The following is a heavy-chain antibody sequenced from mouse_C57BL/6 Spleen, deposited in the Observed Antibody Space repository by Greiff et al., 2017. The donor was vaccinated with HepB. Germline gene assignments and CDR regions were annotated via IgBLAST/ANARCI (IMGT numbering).Heavy chain of an antibody. CDR1: GYTFTSYW. Sequence: QVQLQQPGAELVRPGSSVKLSCKASGYTFTSYWMDWVKQRPGQGLEWIGNIYPSDSETHYNQKFKDKATLTVDKSSSTAYMQLSSLTSEDSAVYYCARWYYGVDYWGQGTTLTVSS. V-gene: IGHV1-61*01. CDR3: ARWYYGVDY. J-gene: IGHJ2*01. D-gene: IGHD1-1*01. CDR2: IYPSDSET.